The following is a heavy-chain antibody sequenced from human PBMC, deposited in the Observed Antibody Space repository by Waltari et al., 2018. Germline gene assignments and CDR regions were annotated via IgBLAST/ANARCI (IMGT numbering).Heavy chain of an antibody. V-gene: IGHV3-23*01. Sequence: EVQLLESGGGLVQPGGSLRLSCAASGFTFSNYAMHWVRKAPGKGLEWVSSISGSGGSTYYAESMKGRFTSSRDNSRNTLYLQMNSLRAEDTAVYYCAKAFSFWEQWVVHLSDYWGQGALVTVSS. CDR1: GFTFSNYA. D-gene: IGHD6-19*01. CDR2: ISGSGGST. CDR3: AKAFSFWEQWVVHLSDY. J-gene: IGHJ4*02.